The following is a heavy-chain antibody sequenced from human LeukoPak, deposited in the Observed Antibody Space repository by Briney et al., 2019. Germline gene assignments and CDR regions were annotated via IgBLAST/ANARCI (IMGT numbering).Heavy chain of an antibody. J-gene: IGHJ4*02. CDR2: IAYDGSNK. V-gene: IGHV3-30-3*01. D-gene: IGHD7-27*01. CDR1: GFTFNTYA. CDR3: ARDNNWGSTHY. Sequence: GGSLRLSCAASGFTFNTYAMHWVRRAPGKGLEWVAVIAYDGSNKFYADSVRGRFTISRDNSKSTLYLQMSSLRDEDTAVYYCARDNNWGSTHYWGQGTLVTVSS.